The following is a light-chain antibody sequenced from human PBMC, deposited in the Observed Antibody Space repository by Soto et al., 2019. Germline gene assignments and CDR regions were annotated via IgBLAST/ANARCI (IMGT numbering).Light chain of an antibody. CDR2: DAS. V-gene: IGKV3-11*01. CDR3: QRGDT. Sequence: EIVLTQSPATLSLSPEERATLSCRASQSVSSNLAWYQQKPGQAPRLLIYDASNRATGIPARFSGSGSGTDFTLTISRLEPEDFAVYYCQRGDTFGQGTRLE. J-gene: IGKJ5*01. CDR1: QSVSSN.